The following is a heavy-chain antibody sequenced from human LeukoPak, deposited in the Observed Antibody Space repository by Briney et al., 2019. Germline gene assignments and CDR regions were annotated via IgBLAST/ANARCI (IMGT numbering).Heavy chain of an antibody. CDR3: ARAPPIPSSYYGMDV. Sequence: SGGCLRLSCAASGFTFSSDAMHSGRQAPGKGLEYVSAISSNGDSTYYANSVKGRFTISRDNSKNTLYLQMGGLRAEHMAVYYCARAPPIPSSYYGMDVWGQGTTVTVSS. CDR2: ISSNGDST. V-gene: IGHV3-64*01. D-gene: IGHD2-2*01. CDR1: GFTFSSDA. J-gene: IGHJ6*02.